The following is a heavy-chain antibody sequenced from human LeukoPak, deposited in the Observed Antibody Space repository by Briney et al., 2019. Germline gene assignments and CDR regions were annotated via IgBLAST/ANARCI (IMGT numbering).Heavy chain of an antibody. V-gene: IGHV3-11*01. D-gene: IGHD3-22*01. CDR2: IDGSSRYL. Sequence: GGSLRLSCAASRFTFSDYYMSWMCQAPGKGLEWVSYIDGSSRYLYYADSVKGRFTISRDNAENSLFLQMNSLRGEDTAVYYCVRAYSRGYSDDFDYWGQGTLVTVSS. CDR1: RFTFSDYY. CDR3: VRAYSRGYSDDFDY. J-gene: IGHJ4*02.